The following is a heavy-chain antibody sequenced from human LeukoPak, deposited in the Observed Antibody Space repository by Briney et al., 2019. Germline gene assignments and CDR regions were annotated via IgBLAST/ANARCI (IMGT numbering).Heavy chain of an antibody. Sequence: SETLSLTCTVSSDSISSGDYYWTWIRQHPGKGLEWIGCIYYSGSTYYNLSLKSRVIISADTSKNHFSLKLSSVTAAVTAVYYCARVREATIAPFFDYWGQGILVTVSS. V-gene: IGHV4-31*03. D-gene: IGHD6-13*01. CDR3: ARVREATIAPFFDY. J-gene: IGHJ4*02. CDR1: SDSISSGDYY. CDR2: IYYSGST.